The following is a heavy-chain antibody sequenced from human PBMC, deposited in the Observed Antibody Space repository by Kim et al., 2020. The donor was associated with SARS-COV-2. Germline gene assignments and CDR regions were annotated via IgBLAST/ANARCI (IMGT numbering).Heavy chain of an antibody. Sequence: ASVKVSCKPSGYTLNDHYMHWVRQAPGQGLEWMGWINPNSGTTKYAQKFQGRVTMTRDASINTAYMELSRLTSDDTALFYCATTKYGSGTFHGMDVWGQGTTVRVSS. J-gene: IGHJ6*02. D-gene: IGHD3-10*01. CDR2: INPNSGTT. CDR3: ATTKYGSGTFHGMDV. CDR1: GYTLNDHY. V-gene: IGHV1-2*02.